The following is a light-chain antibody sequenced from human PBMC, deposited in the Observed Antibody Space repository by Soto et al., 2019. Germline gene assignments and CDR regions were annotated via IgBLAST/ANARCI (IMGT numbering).Light chain of an antibody. CDR1: SSDVGSYNL. V-gene: IGLV2-23*01. CDR2: EDN. Sequence: QSALTQPASVSGSPGQSITISCTGTSSDVGSYNLVSWYQQHPGPAPKLMIYEDNKRASGVSNRFSGSTSGLTASLTISVLQDEDEADYYCRSYAGSSTWVFGPGAKLTVL. J-gene: IGLJ3*02. CDR3: RSYAGSSTWV.